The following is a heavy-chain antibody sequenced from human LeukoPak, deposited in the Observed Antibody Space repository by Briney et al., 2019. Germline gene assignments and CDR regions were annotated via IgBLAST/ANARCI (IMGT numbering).Heavy chain of an antibody. CDR1: GGSFSGYY. J-gene: IGHJ4*02. D-gene: IGHD5-24*01. CDR3: ARGGRWLPYYFDY. Sequence: PSETLSLTCAVSGGSFSGYYWSWIRQPPGKGLEWIGEINHSGSTNYNPSLKRRVPISVDTSKNQFSLKLSSVTAADTAVYYCARGGRWLPYYFDYWGQGTLVTVSS. CDR2: INHSGST. V-gene: IGHV4-34*01.